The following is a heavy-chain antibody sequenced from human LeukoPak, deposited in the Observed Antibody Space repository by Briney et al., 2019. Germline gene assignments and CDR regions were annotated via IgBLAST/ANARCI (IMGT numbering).Heavy chain of an antibody. CDR1: GFTFSSYG. CDR3: ARGQLLFDY. J-gene: IGHJ4*02. D-gene: IGHD2-2*01. Sequence: GGSLRLSCAASGFTFSSYGLHWVRQAPGKGLEWVAVIWYDGNKKYYADSVKGRFTISRDNSKNTLCLQMNSLRAEDTAVYYCARGQLLFDYWGQGTLVTVSS. V-gene: IGHV3-33*01. CDR2: IWYDGNKK.